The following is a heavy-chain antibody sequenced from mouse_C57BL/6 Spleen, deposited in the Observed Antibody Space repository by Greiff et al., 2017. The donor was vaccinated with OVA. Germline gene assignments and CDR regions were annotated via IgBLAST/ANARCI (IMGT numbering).Heavy chain of an antibody. J-gene: IGHJ1*03. Sequence: VQLQQSGAELVRPGTSVKVSCKASGYAFTNYLIEWVKQRPGQGLEWIGVINPGSGGTNYNEKFKGKATLTADKSSSTAYMQLSSLTSEDSAVYVCARELGRGYFDVWGTGTTVTVSS. CDR3: ARELGRGYFDV. D-gene: IGHD4-1*01. CDR2: INPGSGGT. CDR1: GYAFTNYL. V-gene: IGHV1-54*01.